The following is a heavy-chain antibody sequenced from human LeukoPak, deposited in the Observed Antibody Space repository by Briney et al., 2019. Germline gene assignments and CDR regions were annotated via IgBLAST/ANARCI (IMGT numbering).Heavy chain of an antibody. D-gene: IGHD2-2*01. CDR1: GYTFTDYY. CDR2: INPNNGGT. Sequence: ASVTVSCMASGYTFTDYYMHWVRQAPGQGLEWMGWINPNNGGTYSTQKFQGWVTMTRDTSISTAYMELSRLTSDDTAVYYCARANPLHCSSTRCPFDYWGQGSLVTVSS. CDR3: ARANPLHCSSTRCPFDY. J-gene: IGHJ4*02. V-gene: IGHV1-2*04.